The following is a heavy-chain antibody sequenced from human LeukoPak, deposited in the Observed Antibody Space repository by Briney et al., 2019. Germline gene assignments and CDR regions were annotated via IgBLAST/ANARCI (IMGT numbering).Heavy chain of an antibody. V-gene: IGHV1-8*01. CDR1: GYTFTSYD. Sequence: EASVTVSCKASGYTFTSYDINWVRQAPGQGLEWMGWMNPNSGNTGYAQKFQGRVTMTRNTSISTAYMELSSLRSEDTAVYYCARGQQWELRWLNYWGQGTLVTVSS. CDR2: MNPNSGNT. CDR3: ARGQQWELRWLNY. J-gene: IGHJ4*02. D-gene: IGHD1-26*01.